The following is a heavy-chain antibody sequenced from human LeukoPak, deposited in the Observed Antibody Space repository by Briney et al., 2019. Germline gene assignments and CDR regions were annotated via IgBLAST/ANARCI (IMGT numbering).Heavy chain of an antibody. CDR1: GYTFTTHG. CDR3: ARDLIAARPGWFDP. V-gene: IGHV1-18*01. CDR2: ISAYNGNT. Sequence: ASVKVSCKASGYTFTTHGINWVRQAPGQGLEWMGWISAYNGNTNYAQNLQGRVTLTTDTSASTAYMELRSLRSDDTAVYYCARDLIAARPGWFDPWGQGTLVIVYS. D-gene: IGHD6-6*01. J-gene: IGHJ5*02.